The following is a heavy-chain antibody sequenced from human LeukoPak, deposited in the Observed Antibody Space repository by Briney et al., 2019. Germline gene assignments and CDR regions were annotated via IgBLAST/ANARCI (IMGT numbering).Heavy chain of an antibody. Sequence: GGSLRLSCAASGFTFSSYSMNWVRQAPGKGLEWVSSISSSSSYIYYADSVKGRFTISRDNAKNSLYLQMNGLRAEDTALYHCARTPTYYYDSSGYYPKSYYFDYWGQGTLVTVSS. CDR1: GFTFSSYS. CDR2: ISSSSSYI. D-gene: IGHD3-22*01. CDR3: ARTPTYYYDSSGYYPKSYYFDY. V-gene: IGHV3-21*04. J-gene: IGHJ4*02.